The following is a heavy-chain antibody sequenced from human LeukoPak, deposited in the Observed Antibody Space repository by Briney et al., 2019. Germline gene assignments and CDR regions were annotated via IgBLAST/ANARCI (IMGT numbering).Heavy chain of an antibody. D-gene: IGHD2-2*01. CDR3: ARAWEVPAAILSEE. V-gene: IGHV4-30-4*08. Sequence: PSETLSLTCTVSGGSISSGDYYWSWIRQPPGKGLEWIGYIYYSGSTYYNPSVKSRVTISVDTSKNQFSLKLSSVTAADTAVYYCARAWEVPAAILSEEWGQGTLVTVSS. CDR2: IYYSGST. CDR1: GGSISSGDYY. J-gene: IGHJ4*02.